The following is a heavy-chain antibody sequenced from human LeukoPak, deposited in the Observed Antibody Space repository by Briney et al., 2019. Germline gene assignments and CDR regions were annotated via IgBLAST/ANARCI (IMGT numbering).Heavy chain of an antibody. V-gene: IGHV1-8*02. CDR1: GYTFTSYG. J-gene: IGHJ6*02. CDR3: ATARRSGWYRYYGMDV. Sequence: ASVKVSCKASGYTFTSYGINWVRQATGQGLEWMGWMNPNSGNTGYAQKFQGRVTMTRNTSISTAYMELSSLRSEDTAVYYCATARRSGWYRYYGMDVWGQGTTVTVSS. CDR2: MNPNSGNT. D-gene: IGHD6-19*01.